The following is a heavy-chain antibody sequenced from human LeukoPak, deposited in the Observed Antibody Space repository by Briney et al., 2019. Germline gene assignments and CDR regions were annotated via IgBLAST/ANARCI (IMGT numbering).Heavy chain of an antibody. CDR3: ARQGTAYSFDF. D-gene: IGHD5-12*01. CDR1: GGSISRYY. J-gene: IGHJ4*02. CDR2: IYSTGTT. Sequence: SETLSLTCTVSGGSISRYYWSWIRQPPGKGLEWIGYIYSTGTTNYNPSLKRRVTVSVDTSKNQFSLKLSSVTAADTAVYYCARQGTAYSFDFWGQGTLVSVSS. V-gene: IGHV4-59*08.